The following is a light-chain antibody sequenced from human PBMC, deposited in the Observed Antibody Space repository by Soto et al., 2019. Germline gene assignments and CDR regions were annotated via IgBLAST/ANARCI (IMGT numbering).Light chain of an antibody. Sequence: EIVMTQSPATLSVSPGERDTLSCRASQSVSINLAWYQQKPGQAPRLLIYGASTRATGIPARFSGSGSGTEFTLTISSLQSEDFPVYYCQQYNNWPQTFGQGTKVEIK. CDR1: QSVSIN. CDR2: GAS. CDR3: QQYNNWPQT. V-gene: IGKV3-15*01. J-gene: IGKJ1*01.